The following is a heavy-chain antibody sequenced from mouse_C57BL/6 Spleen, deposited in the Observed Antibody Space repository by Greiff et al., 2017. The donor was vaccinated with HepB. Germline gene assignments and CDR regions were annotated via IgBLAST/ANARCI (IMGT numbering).Heavy chain of an antibody. V-gene: IGHV1-4*01. J-gene: IGHJ3*01. CDR2: INPSSGYT. CDR1: GYTFTSYT. D-gene: IGHD1-1*01. Sequence: QVQLKQSGAELARPGDSVKMSCKASGYTFTSYTMHWVKQRPGQGLEWIGYINPSSGYTKYNQKFKDKATLTADKSSSTAYMQLSSLTSADSAVYYCARGFLPYGSSQAWFAYWGQGTLVTVSA. CDR3: ARGFLPYGSSQAWFAY.